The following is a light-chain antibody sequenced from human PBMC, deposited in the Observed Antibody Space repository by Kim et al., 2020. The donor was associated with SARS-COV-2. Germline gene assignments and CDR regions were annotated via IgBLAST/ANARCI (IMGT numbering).Light chain of an antibody. CDR3: QSYDSSLSGYV. CDR1: SSNIGAGYD. V-gene: IGLV1-40*01. J-gene: IGLJ1*01. Sequence: QSVLTQPPSVYGDPGQRVTISCTGSSSNIGAGYDVHWYQQLPGTAPKLLIYGNSNRHSGVPDRFSGSKSGTSASLAITGLQAADEADYYCQSYDSSLSGYVFGTGTKVTVL. CDR2: GNS.